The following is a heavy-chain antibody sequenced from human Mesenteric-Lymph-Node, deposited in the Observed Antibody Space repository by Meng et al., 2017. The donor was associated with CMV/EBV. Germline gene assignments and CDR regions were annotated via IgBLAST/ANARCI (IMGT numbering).Heavy chain of an antibody. CDR1: GFTFSSYW. D-gene: IGHD2-2*01. V-gene: IGHV3-7*01. J-gene: IGHJ6*02. Sequence: GESLKISCAASGFTFSSYWMSWVRQAPGKGLEWVANIKQDGSEKYYVDSVKGRFTISRDNAKNSLYLQMNSLRAEDTAVYYCARESRGGVPAAYYYYGMDVWGQGTTVTVSS. CDR2: IKQDGSEK. CDR3: ARESRGGVPAAYYYYGMDV.